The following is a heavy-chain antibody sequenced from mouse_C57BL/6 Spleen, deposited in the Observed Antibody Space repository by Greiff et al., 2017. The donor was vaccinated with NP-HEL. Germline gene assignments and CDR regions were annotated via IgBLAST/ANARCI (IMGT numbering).Heavy chain of an antibody. CDR3: ARIFCAWFAY. V-gene: IGHV8-5*01. Sequence: QVTLKESGPGIGKPSQTLSLTCSFSGFSLSTSKMGRGGRRQPAGKGLEGRANSGWKDDKYYNPSLKSRLTISKDTSNNQVFLKITSMDTADTATYYCARIFCAWFAYWGQGTLVTVSA. CDR1: GFSLSTSKMG. J-gene: IGHJ3*01. CDR2: SGWKDDK.